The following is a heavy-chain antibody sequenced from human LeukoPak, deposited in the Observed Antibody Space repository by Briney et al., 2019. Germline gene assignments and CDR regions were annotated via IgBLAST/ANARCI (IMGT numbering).Heavy chain of an antibody. J-gene: IGHJ4*02. CDR3: ASIYFYSTSWYYFDY. CDR1: GYTFTSYA. CDR2: INTANGNT. D-gene: IGHD2-2*01. V-gene: IGHV1-3*04. Sequence: PGGSLRLSCAASGYTFTSYAMHWVRQAPGQRLEWMGWINTANGNTKYSQKFQGRVTITRDTSASTAYMELSSLRSEDTAVYYCASIYFYSTSWYYFDYWGQGTLVTVSS.